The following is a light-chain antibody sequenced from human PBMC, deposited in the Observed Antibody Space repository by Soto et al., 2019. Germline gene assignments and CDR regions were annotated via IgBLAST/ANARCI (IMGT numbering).Light chain of an antibody. CDR3: QQYESYPIT. Sequence: DIQMTQYPSSLSSSFVDTVTIPCRASQSISSWLAWYQQKPGKAPKLLIYKASSLESGVPSRFSGSGSGTDFTLTISSVQPEDFATYYCQQYESYPITFGQGTRLEIK. J-gene: IGKJ5*01. V-gene: IGKV1-5*03. CDR2: KAS. CDR1: QSISSW.